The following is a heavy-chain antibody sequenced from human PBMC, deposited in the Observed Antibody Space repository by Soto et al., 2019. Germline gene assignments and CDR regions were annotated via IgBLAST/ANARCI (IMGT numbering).Heavy chain of an antibody. CDR1: GFTFSSYE. CDR3: ARVRLAYGDIDY. V-gene: IGHV3-48*03. CDR2: ISSSGGTI. J-gene: IGHJ4*02. Sequence: GGSLRLSCAASGFTFSSYEMNWVRQAPGKGLEWVSYISSSGGTIYYADSVKGRFTISRDNAKNSLYLQMNSLRADDTAVYYCARVRLAYGDIDYWGQGTLVTVSS. D-gene: IGHD4-17*01.